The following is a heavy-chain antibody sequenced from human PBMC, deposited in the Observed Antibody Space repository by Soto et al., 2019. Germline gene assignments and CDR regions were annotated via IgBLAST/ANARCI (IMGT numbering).Heavy chain of an antibody. Sequence: PGGSLRLSCAASGFAFNTYGIQWVRQAPVKGLEWVAVIWYDGTYKYYADSVNGRFTISRDNSKNTVYLQMNGLRAEDTAVYHCASARIAAAGPKWLDPWGQGTLVTVSS. V-gene: IGHV3-33*01. J-gene: IGHJ5*02. CDR2: IWYDGTYK. CDR3: ASARIAAAGPKWLDP. D-gene: IGHD6-13*01. CDR1: GFAFNTYG.